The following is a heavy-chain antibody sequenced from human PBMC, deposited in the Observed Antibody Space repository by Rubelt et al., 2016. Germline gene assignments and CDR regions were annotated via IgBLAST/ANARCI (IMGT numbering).Heavy chain of an antibody. D-gene: IGHD1-26*01. CDR2: IYYSGGT. Sequence: QVQLQESGPGLVKPSETLSLTCTVSGGSVSSGSYYWSWIRQPPGKGLEWIGYIYYSGGTNYNPSLKSRVTISVDTSKNQFSLKLGSVTAADTAVYYCARARWELQQGVFDYWGQGTLVTVSS. J-gene: IGHJ4*02. CDR3: ARARWELQQGVFDY. V-gene: IGHV4-61*01. CDR1: GGSVSSGSYY.